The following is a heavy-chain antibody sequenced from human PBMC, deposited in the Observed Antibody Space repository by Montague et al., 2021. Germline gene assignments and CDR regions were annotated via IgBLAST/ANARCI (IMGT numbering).Heavy chain of an antibody. D-gene: IGHD3-10*01. J-gene: IGHJ4*02. Sequence: SETLSLTCGVYGGSLSVYYWAWIRQSPEKGLEWIGEVSHIVSTNYNPSLKSRVTMSVDKSKNQFSLKLRSVTAADTAVYYCASDRGPFDYWGQGTVVTVSS. V-gene: IGHV4-34*01. CDR2: VSHIVST. CDR1: GGSLSVYY. CDR3: ASDRGPFDY.